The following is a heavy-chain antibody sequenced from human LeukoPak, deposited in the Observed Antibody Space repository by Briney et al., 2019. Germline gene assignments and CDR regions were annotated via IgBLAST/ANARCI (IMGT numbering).Heavy chain of an antibody. CDR1: GLYFSNYW. D-gene: IGHD5-12*01. CDR2: MKQDGSEK. CDR3: ARDAGHTGYDLLDY. Sequence: PGGSLRLSCAVSGLYFSNYWMSWVRQAPGKGLEWVANMKQDGSEKYFVDSVRGGFTISRDNGKTSLYLQMNSLRVEDTAVYYCARDAGHTGYDLLDYWGQGTLVTVSS. J-gene: IGHJ4*02. V-gene: IGHV3-7*01.